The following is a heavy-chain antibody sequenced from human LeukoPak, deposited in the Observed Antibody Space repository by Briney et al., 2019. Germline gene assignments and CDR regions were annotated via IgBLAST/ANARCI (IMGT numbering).Heavy chain of an antibody. J-gene: IGHJ4*02. Sequence: TSETLSLTCIVSGDITHYWGWIRQPPGIGLECIGSIYFSGSAYYNPSLRSRVTISVDTSKNQFSLKLSSVTAADTAVYYCARGRYILTGYYPLFDYWGQGTLVTVSS. CDR1: GDITHY. CDR2: IYFSGSA. CDR3: ARGRYILTGYYPLFDY. V-gene: IGHV4-39*07. D-gene: IGHD3-9*01.